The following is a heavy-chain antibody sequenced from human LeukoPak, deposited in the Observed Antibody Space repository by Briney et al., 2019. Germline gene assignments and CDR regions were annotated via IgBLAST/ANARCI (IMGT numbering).Heavy chain of an antibody. CDR3: AKMIQSAMAMGY. J-gene: IGHJ4*02. Sequence: VASVKVSCKASGYTLTSYGISWVRQAPGQGLEWMGWISAYNGNTNYAQKLQGRVTMTTETSTSTDYMEMRSLRSDDTAVYYCAKMIQSAMAMGYWGQGTLVTVSS. CDR1: GYTLTSYG. CDR2: ISAYNGNT. V-gene: IGHV1-18*01. D-gene: IGHD5-18*01.